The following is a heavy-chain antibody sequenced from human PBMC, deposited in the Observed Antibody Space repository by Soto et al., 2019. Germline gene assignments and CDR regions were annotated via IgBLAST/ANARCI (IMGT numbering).Heavy chain of an antibody. CDR2: ISYDGSNK. D-gene: IGHD2-15*01. CDR1: GFTFSSYG. Sequence: QVQLVESGGGVVQPGRSLRLSCAASGFTFSSYGMHWVRQAPGKGLEWVAVISYDGSNKYYADSVKGRFTISRDNSKNPLYLQMNSLRAEDTAVYYCAKGVRCSGGSCYLLAWGVYYYYYGMDVWGQGTTVTVSS. V-gene: IGHV3-30*18. CDR3: AKGVRCSGGSCYLLAWGVYYYYYGMDV. J-gene: IGHJ6*02.